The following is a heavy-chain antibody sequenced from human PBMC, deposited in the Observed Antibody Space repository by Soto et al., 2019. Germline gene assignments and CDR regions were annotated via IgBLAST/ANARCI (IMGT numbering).Heavy chain of an antibody. D-gene: IGHD4-4*01. V-gene: IGHV4-30-4*01. Sequence: SETLSLTCTVSGGSISSGDYYWSWIRQPPGKGLEWIGNIYFSETTYYNPSLESRVTISLDTSKNQISLQLSSVTAADTAVYYCAGDYSNYKFAYWGQGTQVTVSS. CDR2: IYFSETT. CDR3: AGDYSNYKFAY. CDR1: GGSISSGDYY. J-gene: IGHJ4*02.